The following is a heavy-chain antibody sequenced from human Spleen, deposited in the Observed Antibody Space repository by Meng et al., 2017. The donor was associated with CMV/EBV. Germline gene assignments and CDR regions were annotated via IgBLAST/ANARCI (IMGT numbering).Heavy chain of an antibody. Sequence: CTVSGGSLSSCGYSWSWLRQHPGKCLEWIGYIYYSGSTYYNPSLKSRVTISVDTSKNQFSLNLSSVTAADTAVYYCAREGSSNWFDPWGQGTLVTVSS. J-gene: IGHJ5*02. CDR2: IYYSGST. V-gene: IGHV4-31*03. D-gene: IGHD6-6*01. CDR3: AREGSSNWFDP. CDR1: GGSLSSCGYS.